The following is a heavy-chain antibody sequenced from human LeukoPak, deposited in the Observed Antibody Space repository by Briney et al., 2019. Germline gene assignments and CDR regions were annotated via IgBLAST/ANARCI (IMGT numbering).Heavy chain of an antibody. D-gene: IGHD3-22*01. V-gene: IGHV3-74*01. J-gene: IGHJ4*02. CDR1: GFTFSSYW. CDR2: INSDGSST. CDR3: ARGGLYYYDSSAVDY. Sequence: GGSLRLSCAASGFTFSSYWMHWVRQAPGKGRVWVSRINSDGSSTSYADSVKGRFPSSRENAKNTLYLQMNSLRAEDTAVYYCARGGLYYYDSSAVDYWGQGTLVTVSS.